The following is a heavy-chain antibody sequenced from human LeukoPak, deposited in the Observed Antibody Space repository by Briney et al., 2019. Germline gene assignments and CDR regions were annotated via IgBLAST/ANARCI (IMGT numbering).Heavy chain of an antibody. CDR1: RFTLSNYW. CDR3: ARAPLGYCSGGSCYDLDY. V-gene: IGHV3-7*01. J-gene: IGHJ4*02. Sequence: GGSLRLSCAASRFTLSNYWMSWVRQAPGKGLEWVANIKQDGSETYYVDSVKGRFTISRDNAKNPLSLQMNSLRAEDTAVYYCARAPLGYCSGGSCYDLDYWGQGTLVTVSS. CDR2: IKQDGSET. D-gene: IGHD2-15*01.